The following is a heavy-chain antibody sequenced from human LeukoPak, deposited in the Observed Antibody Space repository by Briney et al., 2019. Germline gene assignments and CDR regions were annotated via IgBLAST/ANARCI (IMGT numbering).Heavy chain of an antibody. D-gene: IGHD4-23*01. V-gene: IGHV3-73*01. J-gene: IGHJ4*02. CDR2: IRSKANSYAT. CDR1: GFTFSGSA. CDR3: TRHGLEHDYGGNSVSNFGY. Sequence: PGGSLRLSCAASGFTFSGSAMHWVRQASGKGLEWVGRIRSKANSYATAYAASVKGRFTISRDDSKNTAYLQMNSLKTEDTAVYYCTRHGLEHDYGGNSVSNFGYWGQGTLVTVSS.